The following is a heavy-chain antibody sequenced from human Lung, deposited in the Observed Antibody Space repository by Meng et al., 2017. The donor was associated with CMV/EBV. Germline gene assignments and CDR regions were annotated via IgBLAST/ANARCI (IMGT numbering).Heavy chain of an antibody. V-gene: IGHV3-30*02. Sequence: LTXAASGFTFDTYGMHWVRQAPGKGLEWLAFIRHDGSNKFYGDSVKGRFTVSRDNSKNTLYLQMNSLGAEETAIYYCAKDQLLFGGPNAYFDDWCQGTLVTVSS. J-gene: IGHJ4*02. D-gene: IGHD3-16*01. CDR1: GFTFDTYG. CDR3: AKDQLLFGGPNAYFDD. CDR2: IRHDGSNK.